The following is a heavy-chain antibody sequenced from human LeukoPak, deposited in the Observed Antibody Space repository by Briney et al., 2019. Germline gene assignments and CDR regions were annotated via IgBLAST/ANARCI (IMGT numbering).Heavy chain of an antibody. CDR2: IYYSGST. J-gene: IGHJ4*02. CDR3: ARGRTGAAALDF. D-gene: IGHD2-2*01. V-gene: IGHV4-59*01. CDR1: GGSISSYN. Sequence: SETLSLTCTVSGGSISSYNWSWIRQPPGKGLEWIGYIYYSGSTNYNPSLKSRVTISVDTSKNQFSLKLSSVPAADTAVYYCARGRTGAAALDFWGPGTLVTVSS.